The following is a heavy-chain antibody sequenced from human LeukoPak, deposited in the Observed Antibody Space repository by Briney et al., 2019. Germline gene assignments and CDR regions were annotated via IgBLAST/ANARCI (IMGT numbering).Heavy chain of an antibody. CDR1: GYTFTSYA. CDR3: ARDYSVAGRWRDFDY. V-gene: IGHV7-4-1*02. Sequence: GASVKLSCKASGYTFTSYAMNWVRQAPGQGLEWMGWINTNTGNPTYAQGFTGRFVFSLDTSVSTAYLQISSLKAEDTAVYYCARDYSVAGRWRDFDYWGQGTLVTVSS. D-gene: IGHD6-19*01. J-gene: IGHJ4*02. CDR2: INTNTGNP.